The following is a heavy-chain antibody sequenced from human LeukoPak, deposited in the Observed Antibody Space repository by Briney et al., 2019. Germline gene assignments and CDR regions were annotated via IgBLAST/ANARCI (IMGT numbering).Heavy chain of an antibody. CDR1: GYTFTGYY. CDR3: ARGVGVGATTSLSY. V-gene: IGHV1-2*06. CDR2: INPNSGGT. Sequence: ASVKVSCKASGYTFTGYYMHWVRQAPGQGLEWMGRINPNSGGTNYAQKFQGRVTMTRDTSISTAYMELSSLRSDDTAMYYCARGVGVGATTSLSYWGQGALVTVSS. J-gene: IGHJ4*02. D-gene: IGHD1-26*01.